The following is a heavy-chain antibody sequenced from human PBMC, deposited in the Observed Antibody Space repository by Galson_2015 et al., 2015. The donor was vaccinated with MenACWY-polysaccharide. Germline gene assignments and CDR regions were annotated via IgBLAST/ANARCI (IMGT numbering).Heavy chain of an antibody. J-gene: IGHJ1*01. CDR3: ARGSSECSRSF. CDR1: GYTFTNYY. CDR2: INPSGGST. V-gene: IGHV1-46*01. D-gene: IGHD2-2*01. Sequence: SVKVSCKASGYTFTNYYMHWVRQAPGQGLEWMGIINPSGGSTTYAQEFQGRVTMTRDTSTRTVYMELSSLRSEDTAMYFCARGSSECSRSFWGQWTLVPVPS.